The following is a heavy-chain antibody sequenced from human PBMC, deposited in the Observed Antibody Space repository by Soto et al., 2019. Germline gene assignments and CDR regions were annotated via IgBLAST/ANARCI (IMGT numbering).Heavy chain of an antibody. CDR1: GYTFTSYG. D-gene: IGHD2-21*02. Sequence: QVQLVQSGAEVKKPGASVKVSCKASGYTFTSYGISWVRQAPGQGLEWMGWSSAYSGNTNYAQKLQGRVTMTTDTSTGTAYMELRSLRSDDTAVYYCARDKGAYCGGDCYSTWFEPWGQGTLVTVSS. V-gene: IGHV1-18*01. CDR2: SSAYSGNT. J-gene: IGHJ5*02. CDR3: ARDKGAYCGGDCYSTWFEP.